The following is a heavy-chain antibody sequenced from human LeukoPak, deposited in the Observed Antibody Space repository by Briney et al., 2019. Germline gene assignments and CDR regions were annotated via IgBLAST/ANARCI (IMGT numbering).Heavy chain of an antibody. CDR2: MSYSGST. CDR3: ASGGYCGSTDCYPNWFDP. J-gene: IGHJ5*02. Sequence: KPSETLSLTCTVSGGSISSYHWSWIRQPPGKGLEWIGYMSYSGSTNYNPSLKSRVTISVDTSKNQFSLKLSSATAADTAVYYCASGGYCGSTDCYPNWFDPWGQGTLVTVSS. CDR1: GGSISSYH. V-gene: IGHV4-59*01. D-gene: IGHD2-2*01.